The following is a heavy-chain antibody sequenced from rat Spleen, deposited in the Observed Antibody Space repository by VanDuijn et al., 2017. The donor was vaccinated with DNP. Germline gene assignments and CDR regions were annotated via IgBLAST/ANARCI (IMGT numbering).Heavy chain of an antibody. CDR2: INHAGSP. CDR1: GYSIPSNY. V-gene: IGHV3-3*01. Sequence: EVQLQESGPGLVKPSQSLSLTCSVTGYSIPSNYWGWIRKFPGNKMEWMGYINHAGSPYYNPSLKSRFSITRDTAKNQFFLQVNSVRNEDTATYYCAIQLGVFDYWGQGVTVMVSS. J-gene: IGHJ2*01. D-gene: IGHD5-1*01. CDR3: AIQLGVFDY.